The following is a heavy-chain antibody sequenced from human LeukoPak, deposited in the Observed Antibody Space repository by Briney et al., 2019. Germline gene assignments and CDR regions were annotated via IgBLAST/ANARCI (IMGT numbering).Heavy chain of an antibody. CDR3: ARDVAVAGNPLYYFDY. V-gene: IGHV3-21*01. Sequence: GGSLRLSCAASGFTFSSYSMNWVRQAPGKGLEWVSSISSSSYIYYADSVKGRFTISRDNAKNSLYLQMNSLRAEDTAVYYCARDVAVAGNPLYYFDYWGQGTLVTVSS. D-gene: IGHD6-19*01. CDR1: GFTFSSYS. CDR2: ISSSSYI. J-gene: IGHJ4*02.